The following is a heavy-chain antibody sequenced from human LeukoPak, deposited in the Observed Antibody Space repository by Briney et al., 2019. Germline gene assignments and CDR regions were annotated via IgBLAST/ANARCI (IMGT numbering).Heavy chain of an antibody. Sequence: GGSLRLSCSASGLTLSGYWMHWVRQIPGKGLVWVSRIDSDGSGTSYADSVKGRFTISRDDVKNMLYLQMNSLRDEDTAVFYCASGSGHWGQGTLVTVSS. D-gene: IGHD2-2*03. CDR3: ASGSGH. J-gene: IGHJ4*02. V-gene: IGHV3-74*01. CDR2: IDSDGSGT. CDR1: GLTLSGYW.